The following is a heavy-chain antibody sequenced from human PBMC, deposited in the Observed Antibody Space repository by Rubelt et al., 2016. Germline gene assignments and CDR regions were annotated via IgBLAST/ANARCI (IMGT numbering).Heavy chain of an antibody. Sequence: QVQLQQWGAGLLKPSETLSLTCAVYGGSFSGYYWSWIRQPPGKGLEWIGSIYYSGSTYFNPSLKIRVTISVDTSKNQFSLKLSSVTAADTAVYYCASAGIAAAGTSLDYWGQGTLVTVSS. D-gene: IGHD6-13*01. CDR2: IYYSGST. J-gene: IGHJ4*02. CDR1: GGSFSGYY. V-gene: IGHV4-34*01. CDR3: ASAGIAAAGTSLDY.